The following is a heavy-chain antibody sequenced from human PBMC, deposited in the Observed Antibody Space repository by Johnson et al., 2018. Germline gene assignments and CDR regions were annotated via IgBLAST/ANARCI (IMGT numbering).Heavy chain of an antibody. D-gene: IGHD4-17*01. Sequence: VQLVESGGGLIQPGGSLRVSCATSGFTFSTKYMSWVRQAPGKGLEWVSIIYSDDSKYYGDSVKGRFAIARDRPTNTLHLQMTSLKPDDTAVYYCAILGHYGDNAFDIWGQGTRVTVSS. CDR2: IYSDDSK. V-gene: IGHV3-66*03. J-gene: IGHJ3*02. CDR3: AILGHYGDNAFDI. CDR1: GFTFSTKY.